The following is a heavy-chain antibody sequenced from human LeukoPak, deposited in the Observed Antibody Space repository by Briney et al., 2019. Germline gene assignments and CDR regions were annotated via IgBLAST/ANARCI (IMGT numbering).Heavy chain of an antibody. CDR1: GFTFDDYG. V-gene: IGHV3-20*04. CDR2: INWNGGST. D-gene: IGHD3-22*01. J-gene: IGHJ4*02. Sequence: GGSLRLSCAASGFTFDDYGMSWVRQAPGKGLEWVSGINWNGGSTGYADSVKGRFTISRDNAKNSLYLQMNSLRAEDTALYYCARVEYYYDSSGYYHLYHFDYWGQGTLVTVSS. CDR3: ARVEYYYDSSGYYHLYHFDY.